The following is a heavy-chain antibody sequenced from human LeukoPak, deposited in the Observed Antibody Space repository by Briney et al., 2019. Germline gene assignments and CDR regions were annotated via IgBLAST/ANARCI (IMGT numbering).Heavy chain of an antibody. D-gene: IGHD3-9*01. CDR2: INSDGSST. CDR3: ARSGGLRYFDWLLSAFDC. Sequence: PGGSLRLSCAASGFTFSSYWMHWVRQAPGKGLVWVSRINSDGSSTSYADSVKGRFTISRDNAKNTLYLQMNSLRAEDTAVYYCARSGGLRYFDWLLSAFDCWGQGTLVTVSS. CDR1: GFTFSSYW. J-gene: IGHJ4*02. V-gene: IGHV3-74*01.